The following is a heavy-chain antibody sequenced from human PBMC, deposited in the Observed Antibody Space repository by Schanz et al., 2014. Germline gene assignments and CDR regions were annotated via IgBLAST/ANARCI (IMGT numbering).Heavy chain of an antibody. V-gene: IGHV3-23*01. CDR2: ISGSGGST. J-gene: IGHJ4*02. CDR3: ARANYRRKINFDY. D-gene: IGHD3-10*01. Sequence: EVQLLESGGGLVQPGGSLRLSCAASGFTFTTHSMSWVRQAPGKGLEWVSGISGSGGSTYYADSVKGRFTISRDISKNTLHLQVTSLRAEDTAVYYCARANYRRKINFDYWGRGTLVTVSS. CDR1: GFTFTTHS.